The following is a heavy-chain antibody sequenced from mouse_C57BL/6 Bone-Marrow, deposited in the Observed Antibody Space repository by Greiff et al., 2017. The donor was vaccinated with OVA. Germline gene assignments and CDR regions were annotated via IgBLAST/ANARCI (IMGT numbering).Heavy chain of an antibody. V-gene: IGHV1-63*01. CDR3: ARKDLGYAIDY. CDR2: IYPGGGYT. J-gene: IGHJ4*01. CDR1: GYTFTNYW. Sequence: QVQLQQSGAELVRPGTSVKMSCKASGYTFTNYWIGWAKQRPGHGLEWIGDIYPGGGYTNYNEKFKGKATLTADKSSSTAYMQFSSLTSEDSAIYYCARKDLGYAIDYWGQGTSVTVSS.